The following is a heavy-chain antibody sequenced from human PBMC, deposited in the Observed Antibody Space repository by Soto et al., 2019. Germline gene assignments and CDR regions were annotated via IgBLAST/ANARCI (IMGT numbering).Heavy chain of an antibody. J-gene: IGHJ4*02. CDR3: ARGTARGPFYFDY. CDR1: GDSISSYY. Sequence: TLSLTCTVSGDSISSYYWSWIRQPPGKGLEWIGYIYYSGSTNYNPSLKSRVTISVGTSKNQFSLKLSSVTAADTAVYYCARGTARGPFYFDYWGQGILVTVSS. D-gene: IGHD5-18*01. CDR2: IYYSGST. V-gene: IGHV4-59*01.